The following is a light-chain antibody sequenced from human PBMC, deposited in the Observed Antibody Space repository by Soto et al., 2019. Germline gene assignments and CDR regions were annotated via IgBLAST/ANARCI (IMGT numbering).Light chain of an antibody. CDR2: DAS. CDR3: QQRSSWPLT. CDR1: QGVRAP. Sequence: ILWTRYPDTRSFSQGEEATFSCRARQGVRAPLAWYQQNRGQAPRLLIYDASNRATGIPARFSGSGSGTEFTLTISSLEPEDFAVYYCQQRSSWPLTFGGGTKVEIK. V-gene: IGKV3-11*01. J-gene: IGKJ4*01.